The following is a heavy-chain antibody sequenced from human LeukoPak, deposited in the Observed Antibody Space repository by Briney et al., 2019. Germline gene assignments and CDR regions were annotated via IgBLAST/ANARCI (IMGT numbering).Heavy chain of an antibody. Sequence: PGGSLRLSCAASGFTLSSYWMHWVRQGPGKGLMWVARINSDGSRTIYADSVKGRFTISRDNAKNTLYLQMNSLRAENTAVYYCASPLAATSPWGQGTLVTVPS. CDR1: GFTLSSYW. CDR3: ASPLAATSP. V-gene: IGHV3-74*01. D-gene: IGHD1-26*01. CDR2: INSDGSRT. J-gene: IGHJ5*02.